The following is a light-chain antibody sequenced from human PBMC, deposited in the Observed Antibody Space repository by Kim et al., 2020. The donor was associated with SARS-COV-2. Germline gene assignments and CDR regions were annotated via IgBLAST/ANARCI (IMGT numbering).Light chain of an antibody. CDR2: DVS. V-gene: IGLV2-14*03. Sequence: QPITISCTGTRSDVGGYNYVSWYQHHPGKAPNLMIYDVSNRPSGVSNRFSGSKSGNTASLTISGLQAEDEADYYCSSYIRSSTNYVFGTGTKVTVL. CDR1: RSDVGGYNY. CDR3: SSYIRSSTNYV. J-gene: IGLJ1*01.